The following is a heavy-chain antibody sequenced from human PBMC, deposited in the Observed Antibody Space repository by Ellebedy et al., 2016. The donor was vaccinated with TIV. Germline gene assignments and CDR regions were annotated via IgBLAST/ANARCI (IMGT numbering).Heavy chain of an antibody. CDR1: GFTFSNYA. D-gene: IGHD5-12*01. V-gene: IGHV3-23*01. CDR3: ARDTYRGHDY. J-gene: IGHJ4*02. Sequence: PGGSLRLSCAASGFTFSNYAMNWVRQAPGKGLEWVSGISGSGSDTYYAESVKGRFTISRDNSKSTLYVQMNSLRVEDTAIYYCARDTYRGHDYWGQGTLVTVSS. CDR2: ISGSGSDT.